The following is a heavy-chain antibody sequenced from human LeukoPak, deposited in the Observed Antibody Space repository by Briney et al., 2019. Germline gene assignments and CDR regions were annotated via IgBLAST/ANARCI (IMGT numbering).Heavy chain of an antibody. Sequence: GGSLRLSCAASGFTFDDYAMHWVRQAPGKGLEWVSGISWNSGSIGYADSVKGRFTISRDNAKNSLYLQMNSLRADDTALYYCARVGEDVEMTPIPLDYWGQGTLVTVSS. CDR1: GFTFDDYA. CDR3: ARVGEDVEMTPIPLDY. CDR2: ISWNSGSI. V-gene: IGHV3-9*01. D-gene: IGHD5-24*01. J-gene: IGHJ4*02.